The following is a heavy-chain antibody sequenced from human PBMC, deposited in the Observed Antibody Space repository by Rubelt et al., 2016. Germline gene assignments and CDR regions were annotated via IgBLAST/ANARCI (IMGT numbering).Heavy chain of an antibody. CDR3: ARGHIVATISDYFDY. V-gene: IGHV4-39*07. Sequence: QLQLQESGPGLVKPSETLSPTCTVSGGSISSSSYYWGWIRQPPGKGLEWIGSIYYSGSTYFNPSLKSRGTISVDTSKNQFSLKLSSVTAADTAVYYCARGHIVATISDYFDYWGQGTLVTVSS. CDR1: GGSISSSSYY. J-gene: IGHJ4*02. D-gene: IGHD5-12*01. CDR2: IYYSGST.